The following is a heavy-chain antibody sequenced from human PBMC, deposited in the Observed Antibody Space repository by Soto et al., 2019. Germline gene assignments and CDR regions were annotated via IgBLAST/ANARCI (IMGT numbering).Heavy chain of an antibody. V-gene: IGHV3-74*01. D-gene: IGHD3-22*01. Sequence: GVSLRLSCAASGFAFSSYWMHWVRLTPGKGLVWVSRINSDGSFTSYADSVKGRFTISRDNAKNTLYLQMNSLRAEDTAVYYCVTLRYYYDGSGYYPWTGFDNWGQGTLVTVSS. J-gene: IGHJ4*02. CDR2: INSDGSFT. CDR3: VTLRYYYDGSGYYPWTGFDN. CDR1: GFAFSSYW.